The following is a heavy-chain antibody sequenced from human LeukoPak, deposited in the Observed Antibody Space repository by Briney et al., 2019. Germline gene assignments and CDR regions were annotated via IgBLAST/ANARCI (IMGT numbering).Heavy chain of an antibody. J-gene: IGHJ5*02. D-gene: IGHD4-17*01. Sequence: PGRSLRLSCAASGFTFSNYGIHWVRQAPGKGLEWVAVISYDGTNKYYADSVKGRFTISRDNSKNTLYLQMDSLRAGDTAVYYCAKSRVTTRSGWFDPWGQGTLVTVSS. V-gene: IGHV3-30*18. CDR2: ISYDGTNK. CDR3: AKSRVTTRSGWFDP. CDR1: GFTFSNYG.